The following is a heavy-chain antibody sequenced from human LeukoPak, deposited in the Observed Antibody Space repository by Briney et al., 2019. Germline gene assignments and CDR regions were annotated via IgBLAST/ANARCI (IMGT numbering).Heavy chain of an antibody. D-gene: IGHD3-10*01. CDR3: ARESFGSGSYPDF. V-gene: IGHV3-33*01. CDR1: GFSFDTYA. J-gene: IGHJ4*02. CDR2: IWHDGSDK. Sequence: GRSLRLSCAASGFSFDTYAMHWVRQAPGQGLEWVALIWHDGSDKFYSNSVRGQFTISRDNSKNTVYLQMNNLRPDDTAVYYCARESFGSGSYPDFWGQGTLVTVSS.